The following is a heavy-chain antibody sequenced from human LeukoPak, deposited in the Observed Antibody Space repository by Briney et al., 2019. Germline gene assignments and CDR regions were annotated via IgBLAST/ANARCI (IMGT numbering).Heavy chain of an antibody. Sequence: GASVKVSCKASGGTFSSYAISWVRQAPGQGLEWMGGIIPIFGTANYAQKFQGRVTITADKSTSTAYMELSSLRSEDTTVYYCARDLSQVSGSYFTPWGQGTLVTVSS. J-gene: IGHJ5*02. CDR1: GGTFSSYA. V-gene: IGHV1-69*06. CDR2: IIPIFGTA. D-gene: IGHD3-10*01. CDR3: ARDLSQVSGSYFTP.